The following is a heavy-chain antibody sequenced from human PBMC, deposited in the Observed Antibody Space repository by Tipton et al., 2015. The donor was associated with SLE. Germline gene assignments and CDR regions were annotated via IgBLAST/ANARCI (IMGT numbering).Heavy chain of an antibody. J-gene: IGHJ3*02. V-gene: IGHV3-48*01. Sequence: SLRLSCAASGFTFSTYNMNWVRQAPGKGLEWISYISSSSATIYYADSVKGRFTISRDNAKNSLYLQMNSLRAEDTAVYYCARNSLMWYSSSWFESFDIWGQGTMVTVSS. CDR1: GFTFSTYN. CDR2: ISSSSATI. D-gene: IGHD6-13*01. CDR3: ARNSLMWYSSSWFESFDI.